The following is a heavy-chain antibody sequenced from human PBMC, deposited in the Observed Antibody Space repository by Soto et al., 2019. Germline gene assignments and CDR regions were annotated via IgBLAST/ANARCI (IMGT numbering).Heavy chain of an antibody. J-gene: IGHJ4*02. Sequence: EVQLVESGGGLVQPGESLRLSCAASGLTLSSHWMGWVRQAPGTGLEWVATINQDGTERFYVESMKGRSTISRDTAQNSLYLEVHSLRAEDTALYYCARAINSAYDYWGRGALVTVSS. CDR2: INQDGTER. CDR3: ARAINSAYDY. D-gene: IGHD2-21*01. CDR1: GLTLSSHW. V-gene: IGHV3-7*05.